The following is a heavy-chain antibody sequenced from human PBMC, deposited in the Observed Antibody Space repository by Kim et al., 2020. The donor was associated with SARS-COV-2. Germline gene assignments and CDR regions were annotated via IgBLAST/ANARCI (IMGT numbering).Heavy chain of an antibody. J-gene: IGHJ4*02. Sequence: SETLSLTCAVSGGSISSSNWWSWVRQPPGKGLEWIGEIYHSGSTNYNPSLKSRVTISVDKSKNQFSLKLSSVTAADTAVYYCARAPPRVWYDSSGTPGYFDYWGQGTLVTVSS. CDR1: GGSISSSNW. CDR3: ARAPPRVWYDSSGTPGYFDY. D-gene: IGHD3-22*01. V-gene: IGHV4-4*02. CDR2: IYHSGST.